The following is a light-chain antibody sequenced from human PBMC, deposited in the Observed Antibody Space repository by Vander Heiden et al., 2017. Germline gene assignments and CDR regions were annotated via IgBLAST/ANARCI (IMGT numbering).Light chain of an antibody. J-gene: IGKJ1*01. V-gene: IGKV1-39*01. Sequence: DIQMTQSPSSLSASVGDGVTITCRASQGISNYLNWYQQKPGKGPELLIYTASTLKSGVPSRFRGSGSGTDFTLSISSLQPIDFATYYCQQTYSTPPTFGQGTKVEIK. CDR2: TAS. CDR1: QGISNY. CDR3: QQTYSTPPT.